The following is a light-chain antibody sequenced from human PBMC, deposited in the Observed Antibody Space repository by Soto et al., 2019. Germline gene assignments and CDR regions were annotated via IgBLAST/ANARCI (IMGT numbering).Light chain of an antibody. V-gene: IGKV3-11*01. Sequence: EIVLTQSPATLSLSPGERATLSCRASQISRYLAWYHHKPGQAPRLLIYDASKRATGIPARFSGSGSGTDFTLTIRSREPEDFAVYYCQQRSNWPPTWTFGQGTRGEIK. CDR3: QQRSNWPPTWT. CDR1: QISRY. J-gene: IGKJ1*01. CDR2: DAS.